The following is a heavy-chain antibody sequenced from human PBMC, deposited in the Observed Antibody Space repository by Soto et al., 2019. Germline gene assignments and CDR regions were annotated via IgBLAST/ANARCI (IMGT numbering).Heavy chain of an antibody. CDR3: AAYSASVWFGEFFDY. CDR1: GFTFTSSA. V-gene: IGHV1-58*01. D-gene: IGHD3-10*01. CDR2: IVVGSGNT. J-gene: IGHJ4*02. Sequence: QMQLVQSGPEVKKPGTSVKVSCKASGFTFTSSAVQWVRQARGQRLEWIGWIVVGSGNTNYAQKFQERVTITRDMSTSTAYMELSSLRSEDTAVYYCAAYSASVWFGEFFDYWGQGTLVTVSS.